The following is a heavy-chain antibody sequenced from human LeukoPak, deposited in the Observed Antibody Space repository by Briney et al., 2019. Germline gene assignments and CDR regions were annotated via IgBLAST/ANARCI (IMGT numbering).Heavy chain of an antibody. CDR3: ARPDRYDFWFDP. CDR2: IYYSGST. Sequence: SESLSLTCTVSGGSISSSSYYWGWIRQPPGKGLEWIGSIYYSGSTYYNPSLKSRVTISVDTSKNQFSLKLSSVTAADTAVYYCARPDRYDFWFDPWGQGTLVTVSS. J-gene: IGHJ5*02. D-gene: IGHD3-3*01. CDR1: GGSISSSSYY. V-gene: IGHV4-39*01.